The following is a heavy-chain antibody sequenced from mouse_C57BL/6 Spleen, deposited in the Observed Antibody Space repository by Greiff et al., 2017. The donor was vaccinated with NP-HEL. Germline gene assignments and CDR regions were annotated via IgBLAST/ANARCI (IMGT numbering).Heavy chain of an antibody. Sequence: EVMLVASGGGLVKPGGSLKLSCAASGFTFSDYGMHWVRQAPEKGLEWVGYISSGSSTLYYADTVKGRFTISRDNAKNTLFLQRTSLRSEDTALYYCARLGRYYFDYWGQGTTLTVSS. D-gene: IGHD4-1*01. CDR3: ARLGRYYFDY. CDR1: GFTFSDYG. J-gene: IGHJ2*01. V-gene: IGHV5-17*01. CDR2: ISSGSSTL.